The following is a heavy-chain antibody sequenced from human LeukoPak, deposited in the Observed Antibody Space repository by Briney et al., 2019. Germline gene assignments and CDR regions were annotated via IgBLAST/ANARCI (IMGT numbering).Heavy chain of an antibody. CDR1: GGSISIYY. Sequence: ASGTPSPPSPVPGGSISIYYRGWARPPPRKGRGWIGYIYYSGSTKYNPSLKSRVTISVDTSKNQFSLKLSSVTAADTAVYYCARDGPMTQSGAFDIWGQGTMVTVSS. CDR2: IYYSGST. J-gene: IGHJ3*02. V-gene: IGHV4-59*01. CDR3: ARDGPMTQSGAFDI. D-gene: IGHD3-10*01.